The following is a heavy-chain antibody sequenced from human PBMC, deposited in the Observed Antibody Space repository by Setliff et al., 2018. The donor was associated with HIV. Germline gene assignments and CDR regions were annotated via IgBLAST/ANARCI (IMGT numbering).Heavy chain of an antibody. CDR3: GTYPPNWNYGAAAFDI. V-gene: IGHV1-2*02. CDR2: INPNSADT. J-gene: IGHJ3*02. Sequence: ASVKVSCKASGYKFIGYYLQWVRQAPGQGLEWMAWINPNSADTRIAQKFEGRVTMTWDTSLTTAYMELSSLRSDDTALYYCGTYPPNWNYGAAAFDIWGQGTLVTVSS. CDR1: GYKFIGYY. D-gene: IGHD1-7*01.